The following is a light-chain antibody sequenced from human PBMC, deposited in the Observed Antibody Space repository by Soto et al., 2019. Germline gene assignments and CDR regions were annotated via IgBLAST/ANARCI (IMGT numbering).Light chain of an antibody. CDR3: QQYDDYPLT. V-gene: IGKV1-8*01. J-gene: IGKJ4*01. CDR2: AAY. Sequence: AIRMTQSPSSLSASTGDRVTITCRASQGISSYLAWYQQKPGKAPKLLIYAAYNLQSGVPSRFGGSGSGTEFTLTISSLQPDDFATYFCQQYDDYPLTFGGGTKVDIK. CDR1: QGISSY.